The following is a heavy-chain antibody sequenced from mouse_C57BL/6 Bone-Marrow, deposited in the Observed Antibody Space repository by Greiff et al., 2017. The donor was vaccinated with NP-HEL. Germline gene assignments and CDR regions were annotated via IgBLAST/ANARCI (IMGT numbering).Heavy chain of an antibody. CDR1: GYTFTTYW. J-gene: IGHJ3*01. CDR3: ARKAYYGRSYEFAY. D-gene: IGHD1-1*01. CDR2: IDPSDSYT. Sequence: QVQLQQPGAELVKPGASVKLSCKASGYTFTTYWMQWVKQRPGQGLEWIGEIDPSDSYTIYNQQFKGKATLTVDTSSSTANLQLSSLTSEDSAVYYCARKAYYGRSYEFAYWGQGTLVTVSA. V-gene: IGHV1-50*01.